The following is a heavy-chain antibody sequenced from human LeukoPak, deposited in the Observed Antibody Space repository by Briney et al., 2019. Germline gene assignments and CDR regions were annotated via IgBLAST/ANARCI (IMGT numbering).Heavy chain of an antibody. CDR2: IYYSGST. J-gene: IGHJ6*02. D-gene: IGHD3-9*01. V-gene: IGHV4-59*01. Sequence: SETLSLTCTVSGGSISSYYWSWIRQPPGKGLEWLGYIYYSGSTNYNPSLKSRVTISVDTSKNQFSLKLSSVTAADTAVYYCARAKDILTGYFHYGMDVWGQGTTVTVSS. CDR1: GGSISSYY. CDR3: ARAKDILTGYFHYGMDV.